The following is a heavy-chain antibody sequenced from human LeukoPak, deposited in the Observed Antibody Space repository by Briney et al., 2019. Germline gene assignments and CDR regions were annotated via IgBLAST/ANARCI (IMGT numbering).Heavy chain of an antibody. V-gene: IGHV3-23*01. CDR3: ARDYYGSGSYYNRFDY. CDR1: GFTFSNYG. CDR2: IRSSGDST. Sequence: GGSLRLSCAASGFTFSNYGMSWVRQAPGKGLEWVSSIRSSGDSTYYADSVKGRFTISRDNSKNTLYLQMNSLRAEDTAVYYCARDYYGSGSYYNRFDYWGQGTLVTVSS. J-gene: IGHJ4*02. D-gene: IGHD3-10*01.